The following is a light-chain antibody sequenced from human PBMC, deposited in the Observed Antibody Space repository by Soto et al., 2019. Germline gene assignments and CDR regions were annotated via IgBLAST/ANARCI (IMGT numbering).Light chain of an antibody. CDR2: DVV. V-gene: IGLV2-14*03. J-gene: IGLJ3*02. CDR3: SSYTSSSTVV. Sequence: QSALTQPASVSGSPGQSITISFTGTSSDVGGYNSVSWYQQHPGNAPKLLIFDVVKRPSGVSNRFSGSKSDNTASLTISGLQAEDEADYYCSSYTSSSTVVFGGGTQLTVL. CDR1: SSDVGGYNS.